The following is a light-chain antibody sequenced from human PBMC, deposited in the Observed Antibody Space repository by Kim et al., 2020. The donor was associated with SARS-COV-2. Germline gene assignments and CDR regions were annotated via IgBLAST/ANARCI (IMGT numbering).Light chain of an antibody. V-gene: IGKV3-20*01. CDR1: ESVSSKY. CDR3: QKYGTSPPYT. CDR2: GAS. Sequence: PGEKGHPASRAMESVSSKYLAGYQQKPGQAPRLRIYGASSRAPGIPDRFSGSGSGTDFTLTISRLQPEEFAVYYCQKYGTSPPYTFGQGTKLEI. J-gene: IGKJ2*01.